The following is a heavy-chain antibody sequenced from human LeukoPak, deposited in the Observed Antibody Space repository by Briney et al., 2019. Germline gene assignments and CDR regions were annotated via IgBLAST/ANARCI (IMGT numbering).Heavy chain of an antibody. CDR3: AKANYDSTAAAGTGLDY. V-gene: IGHV3-48*01. J-gene: IGHJ4*02. CDR2: ISASTGII. D-gene: IGHD6-13*01. CDR1: GFTFSSYS. Sequence: GGSLRLSCAASGFTFSSYSMNWVRQAPGKGLEWVSYISASTGIIYYADSVKGRFTISRDDAKNSLYLQMNSLRAEDTAVYYCAKANYDSTAAAGTGLDYWGQGTLVTVSS.